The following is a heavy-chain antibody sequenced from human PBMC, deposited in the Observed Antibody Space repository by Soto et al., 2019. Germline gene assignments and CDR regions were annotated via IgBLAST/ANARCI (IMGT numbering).Heavy chain of an antibody. V-gene: IGHV1-69*01. J-gene: IGHJ6*02. CDR1: GGTFSSYA. CDR3: ARSQGSSTSLEIDYYCYYGMDA. CDR2: IIPISGTA. Sequence: QVQLVQSGAEVKKPGSSVKVSCKASGGTFSSYAISWVRQAPGQGLEWMGGIIPISGTANYAQKFQGRVTITAGESTSTAYMELSSLRSEDTAVYYCARSQGSSTSLEIDYYCYYGMDAWGQGTTVTVSS. D-gene: IGHD2-2*01.